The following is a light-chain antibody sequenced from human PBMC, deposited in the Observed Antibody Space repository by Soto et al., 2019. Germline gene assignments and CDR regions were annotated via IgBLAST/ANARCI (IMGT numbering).Light chain of an antibody. J-gene: IGLJ2*01. V-gene: IGLV2-14*01. CDR1: SSDIGGYDY. Sequence: QSALTQPASVSGSPGQSITLSCTGTSSDIGGYDYVSWYQRHPDKAPKRIIYDVNNRPSGVSNRFSGSKSGTTASLTISGLQDEDEADYYCTSYASGSSHVVFGGGTKLTVL. CDR2: DVN. CDR3: TSYASGSSHVV.